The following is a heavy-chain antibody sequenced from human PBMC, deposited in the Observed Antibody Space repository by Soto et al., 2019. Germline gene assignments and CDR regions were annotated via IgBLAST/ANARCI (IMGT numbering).Heavy chain of an antibody. CDR3: SRGGNDCSGGSCYFDAFDI. CDR1: GYTFTSYD. V-gene: IGHV1-8*01. D-gene: IGHD2-15*01. CDR2: MNPNSGNT. J-gene: IGHJ3*02. Sequence: ASVKVSCKASGYTFTSYDINWVRQATGQGLEWMGWMNPNSGNTGYAQKFQGRVTMTRNTSISTAYMELSSLRSEDTAVYYCSRGGNDCSGGSCYFDAFDIWGQGTMVTVSS.